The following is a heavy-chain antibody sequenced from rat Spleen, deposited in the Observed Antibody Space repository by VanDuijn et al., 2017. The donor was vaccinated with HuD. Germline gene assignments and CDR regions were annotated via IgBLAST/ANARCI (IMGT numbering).Heavy chain of an antibody. CDR2: ISYDGSST. CDR1: GFTFSDYY. J-gene: IGHJ2*01. D-gene: IGHD5-1*01. V-gene: IGHV5-29*01. Sequence: EVQLVESDGGLVQPGRSLKLSCAASGFTFSDYYMAWVRQAPTKGLEWVATISYDGSSTYYRDSVKGRFTISRDNTKSTLYLQIDSLRSEDTATYYCTRRNWEGYFDYWGQGVMVTVSS. CDR3: TRRNWEGYFDY.